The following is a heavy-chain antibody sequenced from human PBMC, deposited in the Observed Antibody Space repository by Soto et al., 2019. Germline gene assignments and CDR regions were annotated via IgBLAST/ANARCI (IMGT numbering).Heavy chain of an antibody. J-gene: IGHJ6*02. D-gene: IGHD5-18*01. V-gene: IGHV4-31*03. CDR1: GGSTSSGGFY. CDR2: IYYSGIS. Sequence: PSETLSLTCTVSGGSTSSGGFYWSWVRQHPGKGLEWIRYIYYSGISYYNPSLKSRVSISLDTSRNQFSMTLNSVTAADTAVYYCARNGYTYGMDVWGQGATVTVSS. CDR3: ARNGYTYGMDV.